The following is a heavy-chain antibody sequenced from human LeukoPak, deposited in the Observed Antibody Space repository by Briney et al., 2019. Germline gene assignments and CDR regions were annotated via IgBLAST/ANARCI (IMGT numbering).Heavy chain of an antibody. CDR2: IKQDGTET. D-gene: IGHD4-11*01. CDR3: AREDHSNYEY. J-gene: IGHJ4*02. CDR1: GFTFSNYW. Sequence: GGSLRLSCAASGFTFSNYWMSWVRQAPGKGLEWAASIKQDGTETHYVDSVKGRFTISKDNAKNSPYLQLNSLRAEDTAVYYCAREDHSNYEYWGQGTLVTVSS. V-gene: IGHV3-7*03.